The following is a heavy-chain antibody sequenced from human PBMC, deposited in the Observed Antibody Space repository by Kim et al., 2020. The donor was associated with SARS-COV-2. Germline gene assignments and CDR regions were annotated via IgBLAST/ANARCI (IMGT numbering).Heavy chain of an antibody. CDR1: GFTISSKY. V-gene: IGHV3-53*01. J-gene: IGHJ4*02. Sequence: GGSLRLSCAASGFTISSKYINWVRQAPGKGLEWVASIYTDGDTYYADSVKGRFTISREISKSTVYLQMQSLRADDTAVYYCARDVFSVNYFDYWGQGILVTVSS. CDR3: ARDVFSVNYFDY. D-gene: IGHD3-16*01. CDR2: IYTDGDT.